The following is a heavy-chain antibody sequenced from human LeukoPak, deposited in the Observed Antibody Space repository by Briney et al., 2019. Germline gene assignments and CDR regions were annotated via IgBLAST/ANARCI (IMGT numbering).Heavy chain of an antibody. CDR2: IIPILGIA. J-gene: IGHJ4*02. D-gene: IGHD2-21*01. CDR1: GGTFSSYA. V-gene: IGHV1-69*04. Sequence: SVKVSCKASGGTFSSYAISWVRQAPGQGLEWMGRIIPILGIANYAQKFQGRVTITADKSTSTAYMELSSLRSEDTAVYYCASVERDIPNHIVDYWGQGTLVTVSS. CDR3: ASVERDIPNHIVDY.